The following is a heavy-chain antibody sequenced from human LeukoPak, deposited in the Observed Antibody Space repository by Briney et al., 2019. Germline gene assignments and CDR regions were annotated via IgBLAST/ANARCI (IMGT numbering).Heavy chain of an antibody. Sequence: PGWALRLSCAASGFTYSSYSMNWVRQAPGKGLEGVSSINSSSRYIYYADSVKRRFTISRDNSNNTLYVQMNSLRAEDTAVYYCAKDGDYDFWSGYYGVYYYYGMDVWGQGTTVTVSS. CDR3: AKDGDYDFWSGYYGVYYYYGMDV. CDR2: INSSSRYI. CDR1: GFTYSSYS. V-gene: IGHV3-21*01. J-gene: IGHJ6*02. D-gene: IGHD3-3*01.